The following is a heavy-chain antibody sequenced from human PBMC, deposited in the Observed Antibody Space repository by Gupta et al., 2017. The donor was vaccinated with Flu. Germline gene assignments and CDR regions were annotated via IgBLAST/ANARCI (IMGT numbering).Heavy chain of an antibody. CDR3: ARGGGGEYAHHYAMDV. CDR2: IWFDGSNK. Sequence: YAMPWVRQAPGKGLEWVAIIWFDGSNKYYVASVTGRFTISRDNSKNTLFLQMNGLGVEDTGVYFCARGGGGEYAHHYAMDVWGQGTTVTVSS. V-gene: IGHV3-33*01. CDR1: YA. J-gene: IGHJ6*02. D-gene: IGHD2-2*01.